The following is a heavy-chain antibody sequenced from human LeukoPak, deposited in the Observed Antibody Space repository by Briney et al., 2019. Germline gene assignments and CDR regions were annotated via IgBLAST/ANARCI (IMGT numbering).Heavy chain of an antibody. D-gene: IGHD1-26*01. CDR3: ARTVGARTFYFDH. J-gene: IGHJ4*01. CDR1: GGSISSGVYY. V-gene: IGHV4-31*03. Sequence: SQTLSLTCTVSGGSISSGVYYWSWIRQHPGKGLEWMGYIFYTGRVSYNPSLESRITISVDSTRNHFSLEVSSVTAADTAVYYCARTVGARTFYFDHWGHGTLVTVSS. CDR2: IFYTGRV.